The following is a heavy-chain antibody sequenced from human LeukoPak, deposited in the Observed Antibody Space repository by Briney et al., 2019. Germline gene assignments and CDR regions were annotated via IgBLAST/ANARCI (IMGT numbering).Heavy chain of an antibody. D-gene: IGHD3-3*01. Sequence: GGSLRLSCAASGFTFSSYAMSWVRQAPGKGLELVSYISSISTIYLADSVKGRFTISRDNAKKSLYLQMNSLRAEDTAVYYCAREDFWSRNSFDYWGQGTLVTVSS. J-gene: IGHJ4*02. CDR1: GFTFSSYA. CDR2: ISSISTI. V-gene: IGHV3-48*04. CDR3: AREDFWSRNSFDY.